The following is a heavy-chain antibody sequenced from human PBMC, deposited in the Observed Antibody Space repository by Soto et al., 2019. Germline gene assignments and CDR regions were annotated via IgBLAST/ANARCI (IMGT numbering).Heavy chain of an antibody. D-gene: IGHD3-3*01. V-gene: IGHV3-23*01. CDR3: AKDHRNDFWSGYYTDYFDY. Sequence: GGSLRLSCAASGFTFSSYAMSWVRQAPGKGLEWVSAISGSGGSTYYADSVKGRFTISRDNSKNTLYLQMNSLRAEDTAVYYCAKDHRNDFWSGYYTDYFDYWGQGTLVTVSS. J-gene: IGHJ4*02. CDR1: GFTFSSYA. CDR2: ISGSGGST.